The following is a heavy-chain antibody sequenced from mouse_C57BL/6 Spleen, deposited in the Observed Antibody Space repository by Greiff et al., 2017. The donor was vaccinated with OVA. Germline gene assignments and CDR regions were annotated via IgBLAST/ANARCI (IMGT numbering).Heavy chain of an antibody. V-gene: IGHV1-82*01. CDR1: GYAFSSSW. J-gene: IGHJ4*01. D-gene: IGHD2-1*01. Sequence: VQLQQSGPELVKPGASVKISCKASGYAFSSSWMNWVKQRPGKGLEWIGRIYPGDGDTNYNGKFKGKATLTADKSSSTAYMQLSSLTSEDSAVYFCARLNYLYAMDYWGQGTSVTVSS. CDR2: IYPGDGDT. CDR3: ARLNYLYAMDY.